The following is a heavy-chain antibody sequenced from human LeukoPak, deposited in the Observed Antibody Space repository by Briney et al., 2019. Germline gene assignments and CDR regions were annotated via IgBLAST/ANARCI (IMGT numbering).Heavy chain of an antibody. CDR3: AKDRFPDNTGWYELNY. J-gene: IGHJ4*02. Sequence: GGSLRLSCAASGFTFSVYGMLWVRQAPGKGLEWVALISIDGNNTYYADSVKGRFTVSRDNSKDTLYLQMNSLRAEDTAVYYCAKDRFPDNTGWYELNYWGQGTLVTVPS. D-gene: IGHD6-19*01. CDR1: GFTFSVYG. CDR2: ISIDGNNT. V-gene: IGHV3-30*18.